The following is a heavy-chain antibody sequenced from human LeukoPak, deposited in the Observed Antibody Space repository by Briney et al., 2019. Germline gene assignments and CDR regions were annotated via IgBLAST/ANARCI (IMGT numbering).Heavy chain of an antibody. CDR2: ISYDGSNK. CDR3: AKDLGHDYGDYVIEYAFDI. V-gene: IGHV3-30*18. Sequence: GGSLRLSCAASGFTFSSYGMHWVRQAPGKGLEWVAVISYDGSNKYYADSVKGRFTISRDNSKNTLYLQMNSLRAEDTAVYYCAKDLGHDYGDYVIEYAFDIWGQGTMVTVSS. D-gene: IGHD4-17*01. CDR1: GFTFSSYG. J-gene: IGHJ3*02.